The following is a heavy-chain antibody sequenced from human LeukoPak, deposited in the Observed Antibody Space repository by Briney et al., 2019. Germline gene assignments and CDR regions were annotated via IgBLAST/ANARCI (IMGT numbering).Heavy chain of an antibody. CDR2: ISSSGNTI. V-gene: IGHV3-48*03. CDR3: ARDQLSSSNFDY. D-gene: IGHD2-2*01. J-gene: IGHJ4*02. CDR1: GFTFSSYD. Sequence: PGGSLRLSCAASGFTFSSYDMNWVRQAPGKGLEWVSHISSSGNTIYYADSVKGRFTISRDNAKNSLYLQMNSLRAEDTAVYYCARDQLSSSNFDYWGQGTLVTVSS.